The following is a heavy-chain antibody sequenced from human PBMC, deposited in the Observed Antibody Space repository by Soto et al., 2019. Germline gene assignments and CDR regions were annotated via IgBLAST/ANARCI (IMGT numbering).Heavy chain of an antibody. CDR2: IYYSGST. V-gene: IGHV4-59*01. CDR1: GGSISSYY. CDR3: ARDKDYYGMDV. J-gene: IGHJ6*02. Sequence: QVQLQESGPGLVKPSETLSLTCTVSGGSISSYYWSWIRQPPGKGLEWIGYIYYSGSTNYNRSLKSRVTISVDTSKNQFSLKLSSVTAADTAVYYCARDKDYYGMDVWGQGTTVTVSS.